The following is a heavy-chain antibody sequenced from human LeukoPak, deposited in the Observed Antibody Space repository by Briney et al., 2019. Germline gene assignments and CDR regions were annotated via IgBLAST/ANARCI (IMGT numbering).Heavy chain of an antibody. CDR2: ISYDGSNK. CDR1: GFTFSSYA. D-gene: IGHD3-22*01. J-gene: IGHJ3*02. CDR3: ARGRDTMIVVGDAFDI. V-gene: IGHV3-30*04. Sequence: GGSLRLSCAASGFTFSSYARHWVRQAPGKGLEWVAGISYDGSNKYYAYSVKGRFTISRENSNNTLYLQMKSLRAEDTAVYYCARGRDTMIVVGDAFDIWGQGTMVTVSS.